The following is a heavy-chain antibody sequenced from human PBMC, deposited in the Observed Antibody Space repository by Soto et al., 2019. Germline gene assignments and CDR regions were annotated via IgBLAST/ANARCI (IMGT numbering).Heavy chain of an antibody. CDR2: ISGNGGST. CDR3: ARALRYCSSTACYFAFDI. J-gene: IGHJ3*02. D-gene: IGHD2-2*01. Sequence: GGSLRLSCAASGFTFSSCAMGWVRQAPGKGLEWVSGISGNGGSTYYADSVKGRFTISRDDSKSIAYMQMNNLKTEDTAVYYCARALRYCSSTACYFAFDIWGRGTLVTVSS. CDR1: GFTFSSCA. V-gene: IGHV3-23*01.